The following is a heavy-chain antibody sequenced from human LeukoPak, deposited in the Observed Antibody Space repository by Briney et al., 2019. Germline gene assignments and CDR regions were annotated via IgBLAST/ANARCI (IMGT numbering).Heavy chain of an antibody. J-gene: IGHJ4*02. V-gene: IGHV4-61*02. CDR2: IHTSSRV. CDR3: ARDRGNGDYGDYFDS. Sequence: SETLSLTCTVSGDSITRGTYYWNWIRQPAGKGLEWIGRIHTSSRVNYNPSLESRVTISIDTSRNLVSLRLTSVTAADAAVYYCARDRGNGDYGDYFDSWGQGTLVSVSS. D-gene: IGHD4-17*01. CDR1: GDSITRGTYY.